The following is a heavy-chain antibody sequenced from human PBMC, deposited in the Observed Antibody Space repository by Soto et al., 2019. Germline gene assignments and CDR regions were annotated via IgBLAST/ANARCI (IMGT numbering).Heavy chain of an antibody. Sequence: GGSLRLSCAASGFPFSSYAMSWVRPAPGKGLEWVSAISGSGGSTYYADSVKGRFTISRDNSKNTLYLQMNSLRAEDTAVYYCAKDIIVATIPYYFDYWGQGTLVTVSS. D-gene: IGHD5-12*01. CDR1: GFPFSSYA. CDR2: ISGSGGST. V-gene: IGHV3-23*01. J-gene: IGHJ4*02. CDR3: AKDIIVATIPYYFDY.